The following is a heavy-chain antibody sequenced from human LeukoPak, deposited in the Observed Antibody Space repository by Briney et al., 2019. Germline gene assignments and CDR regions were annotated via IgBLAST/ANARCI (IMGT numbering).Heavy chain of an antibody. CDR1: GLTFSSYG. D-gene: IGHD3-9*01. J-gene: IGHJ4*02. Sequence: PGRSLRLSCAASGLTFSSYGMHWVRQAPGKGLEWVAVISYDGSNKYYADSVKGRFTISRDNSKNTLYLQMNSLRAEDTAVYYCAKDKYDILTGYANWGQGTLVTVSS. V-gene: IGHV3-30*18. CDR2: ISYDGSNK. CDR3: AKDKYDILTGYAN.